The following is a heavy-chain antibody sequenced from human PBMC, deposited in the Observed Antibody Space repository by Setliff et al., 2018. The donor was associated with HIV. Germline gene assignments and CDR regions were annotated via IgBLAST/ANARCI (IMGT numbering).Heavy chain of an antibody. CDR1: GGSFSAYH. D-gene: IGHD3-3*01. CDR3: ARGRDYTGSWFRPFYLDF. V-gene: IGHV4-34*01. Sequence: LSLTCAVYGGSFSAYHWSWIRQTPGKGLEWLGEINHSGSTAYNLTLESRVSMSIDTSKNQFSLKLTSVTAADTAIYYCARGRDYTGSWFRPFYLDFWGHGNLVTVSS. J-gene: IGHJ4*01. CDR2: INHSGST.